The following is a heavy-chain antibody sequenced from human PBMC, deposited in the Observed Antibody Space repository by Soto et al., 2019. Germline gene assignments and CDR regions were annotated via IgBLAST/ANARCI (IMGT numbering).Heavy chain of an antibody. CDR2: ISYDGSNK. J-gene: IGHJ4*02. D-gene: IGHD6-6*01. V-gene: IGHV3-30-3*01. CDR1: GFTFRTYA. CDR3: VRSSLACRPLVGAFAY. Sequence: QVQLVESGGGVVQPGRSLRLSCAASGFTFRTYAMHWVRQAPGKGLEWVAVISYDGSNKYYADSVKGRFTISRDDSKGTLYLQMNSLGAVDTAVYDCVRSSLACRPLVGAFAYWGQGTLVTVSS.